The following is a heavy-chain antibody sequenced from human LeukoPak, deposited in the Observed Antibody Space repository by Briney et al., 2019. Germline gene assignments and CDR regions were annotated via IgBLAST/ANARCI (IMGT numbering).Heavy chain of an antibody. J-gene: IGHJ3*02. V-gene: IGHV4-4*07. Sequence: SETLSLICTVSGGSISSYYWSWIRQPAGKGLECLGRIYTSGSPNFNPPLKSPVTLPVEQSQDQFALTLSSVTAAETAVYYCARVSPNSSGWAGNAFDIWGQGTMVTVSS. D-gene: IGHD6-19*01. CDR1: GGSISSYY. CDR2: IYTSGSP. CDR3: ARVSPNSSGWAGNAFDI.